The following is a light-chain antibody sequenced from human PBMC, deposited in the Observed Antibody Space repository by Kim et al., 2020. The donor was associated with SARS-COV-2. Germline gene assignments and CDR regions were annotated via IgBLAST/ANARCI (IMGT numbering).Light chain of an antibody. CDR2: GAS. CDR1: QTISSN. CDR3: QQYNDWPWT. J-gene: IGKJ1*01. V-gene: IGKV3-15*01. Sequence: EIVMTQSPATLSVSPGEGVTLSCRASQTISSNLGWYQQKPGQAPRLLIYGASTRATGVPARFSGSGSGTEFTLTISSLQSEDFAVYCCQQYNDWPWTFGQWTKVDIK.